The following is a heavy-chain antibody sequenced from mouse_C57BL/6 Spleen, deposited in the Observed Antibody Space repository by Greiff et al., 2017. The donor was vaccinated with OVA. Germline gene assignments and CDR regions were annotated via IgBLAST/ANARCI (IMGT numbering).Heavy chain of an antibody. CDR1: GYSITSGYY. V-gene: IGHV3-6*01. J-gene: IGHJ2*01. Sequence: ESGPGLVKPSQSLSLTCSVTGYSITSGYYWNWIRQFPGNKLEWMGYISYDGSNNYNPSLKNRISITRDTSKNQFFLKLNSVTTEDTATYYCARDLLDEYFDYWGQGTTLTVSS. D-gene: IGHD2-1*01. CDR3: ARDLLDEYFDY. CDR2: ISYDGSN.